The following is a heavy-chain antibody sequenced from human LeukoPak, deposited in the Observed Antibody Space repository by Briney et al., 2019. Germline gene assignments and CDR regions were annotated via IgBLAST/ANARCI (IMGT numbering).Heavy chain of an antibody. Sequence: GGSLRLSCAASGFAFGTYGLHWVRQAPGKGLEWVAIIWYDGSNKHYADSVKGRFTISRDNSKNTLYLQMNSLRVEDTAVYYCARDGRGGRGYLYNYMDVWGKGTPVTVSS. V-gene: IGHV3-33*01. D-gene: IGHD2-15*01. CDR3: ARDGRGGRGYLYNYMDV. CDR1: GFAFGTYG. J-gene: IGHJ6*03. CDR2: IWYDGSNK.